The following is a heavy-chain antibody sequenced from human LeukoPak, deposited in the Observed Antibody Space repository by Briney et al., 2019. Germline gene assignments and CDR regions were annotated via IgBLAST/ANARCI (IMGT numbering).Heavy chain of an antibody. J-gene: IGHJ5*02. Sequence: PSETLSLTCTVSGGSISSYYWSWLRQPPGKGLEWVGYIYTSGSPNYNPSLKSRVPISVDTSKNQSSLKLRSVNAADTAVYYCARHFLYSSGQLEANWFDPWGQGTLVTVSS. CDR2: IYTSGSP. V-gene: IGHV4-4*09. D-gene: IGHD6-19*01. CDR3: ARHFLYSSGQLEANWFDP. CDR1: GGSISSYY.